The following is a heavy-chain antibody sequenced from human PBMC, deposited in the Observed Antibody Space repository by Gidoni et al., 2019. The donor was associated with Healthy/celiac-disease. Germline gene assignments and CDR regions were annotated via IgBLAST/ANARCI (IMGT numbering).Heavy chain of an antibody. D-gene: IGHD6-6*01. CDR2: INHSGST. V-gene: IGHV4-34*01. CDR1: GGSFSGYY. J-gene: IGHJ4*02. CDR3: ARIGRARPDY. Sequence: QVQLQQWGAGLLKPSETLSLTCAVYGGSFSGYYWSWIRQPPGKGLEWIGEINHSGSTNYNPSLKSRVTISVDTSKNQFSLKLSSVTAADTAVYYCARIGRARPDYWGQGTLVTVSS.